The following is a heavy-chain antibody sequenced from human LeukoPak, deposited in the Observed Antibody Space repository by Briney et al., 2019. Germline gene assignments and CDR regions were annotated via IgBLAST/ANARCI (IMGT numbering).Heavy chain of an antibody. D-gene: IGHD6-13*01. CDR1: GGSISSYY. CDR3: ARTKAAGTPYYYYYGMDV. CDR2: IYYSGST. Sequence: SETLSLTCTVSGGSISSYYWSWIRQPPGKGLEWIGYIYYSGSTNYNPPLKSRVTISVDTSKNQFSLKLSSVTAADTAVYYCARTKAAGTPYYYYYGMDVWGQGTTVTVSS. V-gene: IGHV4-59*01. J-gene: IGHJ6*02.